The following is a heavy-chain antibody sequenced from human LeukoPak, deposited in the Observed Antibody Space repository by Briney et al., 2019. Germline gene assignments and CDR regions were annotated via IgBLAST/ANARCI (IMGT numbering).Heavy chain of an antibody. J-gene: IGHJ6*03. D-gene: IGHD3-10*01. CDR1: GGSISSYY. Sequence: PSETLSLTCTVSGGSISSYYWNWIRQPAGKGLEWIGLIYTSESTNYNPSLKSRVTISVDTSKNQFSLKLSSVTAADTAVYYCAGGIRDTPEYYMHGWGRRSTV. V-gene: IGHV4-4*07. CDR3: AGGIRDTPEYYMHG. CDR2: IYTSEST.